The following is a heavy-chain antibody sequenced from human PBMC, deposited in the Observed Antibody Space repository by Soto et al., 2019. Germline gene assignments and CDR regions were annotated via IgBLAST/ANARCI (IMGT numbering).Heavy chain of an antibody. CDR3: AKDLHWFAMDV. D-gene: IGHD3-10*01. J-gene: IGHJ6*02. CDR2: IDSDGRST. CDR1: GFTFSSYW. Sequence: GGSLRLSCAASGFTFSSYWMHWVRQAPGKGLVWVSRIDSDGRSTTYADSVKGRFTISRDNSMNTLYLQMNSLRADDTAIYYCAKDLHWFAMDVWGQGTTVTVSS. V-gene: IGHV3-74*01.